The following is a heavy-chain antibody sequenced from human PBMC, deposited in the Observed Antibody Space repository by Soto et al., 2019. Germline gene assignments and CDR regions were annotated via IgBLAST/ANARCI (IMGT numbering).Heavy chain of an antibody. CDR2: VFHTGTAY. D-gene: IGHD3-3*01. J-gene: IGHJ4*02. Sequence: SETLSLTCTVSGGSIRSGDYYWTWIRQPPGKGLEWIGYVFHTGTAYYYNPSLKRRVNMSIDTSKNQFSLKLYSVTAADTAIYYCVRDSVRFGPAFDSWGQGTQVTVSS. V-gene: IGHV4-30-4*01. CDR3: VRDSVRFGPAFDS. CDR1: GGSIRSGDYY.